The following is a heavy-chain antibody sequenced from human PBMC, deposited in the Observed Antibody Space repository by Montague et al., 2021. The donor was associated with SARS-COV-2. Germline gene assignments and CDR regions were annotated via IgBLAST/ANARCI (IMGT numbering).Heavy chain of an antibody. CDR2: IRPDGTST. CDR1: GFTFGSYW. D-gene: IGHD3-10*01. J-gene: IGHJ4*02. CDR3: VRPLWFGDSDYYFES. Sequence: SLRLSCAASGFTFGSYWMHWVRQVPGRGLVWVSRIRPDGTSTHYAASVKGRFIISRDNAKNTLSLEMTNLRVDDTAIYFCVRPLWFGDSDYYFESWGQGTLVSVSS. V-gene: IGHV3-74*01.